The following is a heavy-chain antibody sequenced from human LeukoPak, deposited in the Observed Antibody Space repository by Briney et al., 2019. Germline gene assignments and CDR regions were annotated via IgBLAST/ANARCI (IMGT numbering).Heavy chain of an antibody. D-gene: IGHD3-10*01. CDR2: ISAYNGNT. CDR1: GYTFTSYG. Sequence: GASVKVSCKASGYTFTSYGISWVRQAPGQGLEWMGWISAYNGNTNYAQKLQGRVTMTTDTSTSTAYMELRSLRSGDTAVYYCARYGSGSYYTLPFDYWGQGTLVTVSS. V-gene: IGHV1-18*01. CDR3: ARYGSGSYYTLPFDY. J-gene: IGHJ4*02.